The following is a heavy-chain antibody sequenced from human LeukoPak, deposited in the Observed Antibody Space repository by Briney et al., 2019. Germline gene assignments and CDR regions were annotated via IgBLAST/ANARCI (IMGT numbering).Heavy chain of an antibody. CDR2: INPNSGGT. CDR3: ARVRSRYCSSTSCLSVYYFDY. V-gene: IGHV1-2*02. CDR1: GYTFTGYY. Sequence: ASVKVSCKASGYTFTGYYMHWVRQAPGQGLEWMGWINPNSGGTNYAQKFQGRVTMTRDTSISTAYMELNRLRSDDTAVYYCARVRSRYCSSTSCLSVYYFDYWGQGTLVTVSS. J-gene: IGHJ4*02. D-gene: IGHD2-2*01.